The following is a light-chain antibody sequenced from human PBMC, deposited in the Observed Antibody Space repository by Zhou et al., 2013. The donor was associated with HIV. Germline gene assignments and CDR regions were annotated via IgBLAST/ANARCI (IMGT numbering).Light chain of an antibody. J-gene: IGKJ4*01. CDR2: GAS. V-gene: IGKV1-17*03. CDR3: LQHNTYPLT. CDR1: PGIDNY. Sequence: DIQMTQSPSAMSASVGDRVTITCRASPGIDNYLAWFQQKPGKVPKRLIYGASNLQSGVPSRFSGSGSGTVFTLTINNLQPEDFATYYCLQHNTYPLTFGGGTKVEI.